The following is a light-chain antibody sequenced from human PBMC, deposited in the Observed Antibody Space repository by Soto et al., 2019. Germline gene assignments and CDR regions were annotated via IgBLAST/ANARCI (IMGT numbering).Light chain of an antibody. V-gene: IGKV1-39*01. Sequence: IQLTQSPSSLSASVGDRVTITCRASPAIASFLAWYQQKPGTAPKLLIYGASTLQSGDPSRFSGSGSGRDFTLTINSVQPEDFATYSCLQTYSAPYTFGQGTRLEI. CDR2: GAS. CDR1: PAIASF. J-gene: IGKJ2*01. CDR3: LQTYSAPYT.